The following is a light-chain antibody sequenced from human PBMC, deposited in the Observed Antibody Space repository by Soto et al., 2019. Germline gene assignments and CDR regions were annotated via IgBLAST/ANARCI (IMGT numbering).Light chain of an antibody. CDR3: SSYITGSTAFDV. J-gene: IGLJ1*01. V-gene: IGLV2-14*01. CDR2: EVS. CDR1: SSDVGGNKY. Sequence: QSVLTQPASVSGSPGQSITISCTGTSSDVGGNKYVSWYQQHPGKAPKLMIFEVSNRPSGVSNRFSGSKSGNTASLTISGLQADDEGDYYCSSYITGSTAFDVFGTGTKVTVL.